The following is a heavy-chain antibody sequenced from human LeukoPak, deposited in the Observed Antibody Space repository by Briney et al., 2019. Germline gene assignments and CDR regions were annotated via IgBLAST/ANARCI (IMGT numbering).Heavy chain of an antibody. CDR3: AREYYDSSAYNQEAIDY. J-gene: IGHJ4*02. V-gene: IGHV1-69*01. CDR1: GGTFSSYA. D-gene: IGHD3-22*01. CDR2: IIPIFGTA. Sequence: SVTVSCKASGGTFSSYAISWVRQAPGQGLEWMGGIIPIFGTANYAQKFQGRVTITADESTSTAYMELSSLRSDDTAVYYCAREYYDSSAYNQEAIDYWGQGTLVTVSS.